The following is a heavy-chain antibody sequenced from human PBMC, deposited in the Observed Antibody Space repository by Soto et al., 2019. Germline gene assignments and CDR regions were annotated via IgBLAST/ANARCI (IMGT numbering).Heavy chain of an antibody. CDR2: ISGSGGST. D-gene: IGHD6-13*01. Sequence: EVQLLESGGGLVQPGGSLRLSCAASGCTFSSYAMGWVRQAPGKGLEGVSAISGSGGSTYYADSVKGRFTISRDNSKNTLYLQMNSLRAEDTAVYYCAPRYSTNWGQGTLVTVSS. V-gene: IGHV3-23*01. J-gene: IGHJ4*02. CDR3: APRYSTN. CDR1: GCTFSSYA.